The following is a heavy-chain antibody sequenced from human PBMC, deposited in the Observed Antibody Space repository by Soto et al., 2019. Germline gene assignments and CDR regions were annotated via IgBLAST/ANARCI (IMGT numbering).Heavy chain of an antibody. D-gene: IGHD6-13*01. J-gene: IGHJ6*02. CDR3: ASATPAAASYYYYGMDV. V-gene: IGHV4-59*01. Sequence: SETLSLTCTVSGGSINHYYWSWIRQPPGKGLEWIGYIYYSGSTYYSPSLKSRVTISVDTSKNQFSLKLNSVTAADTAVYYCASATPAAASYYYYGMDVWGQGTTVTVSS. CDR1: GGSINHYY. CDR2: IYYSGST.